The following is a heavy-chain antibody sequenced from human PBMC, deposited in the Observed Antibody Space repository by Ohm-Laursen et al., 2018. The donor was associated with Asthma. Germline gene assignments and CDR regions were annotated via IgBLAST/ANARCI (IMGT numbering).Heavy chain of an antibody. J-gene: IGHJ4*02. CDR2: ISSDGSNK. Sequence: SLRLSCAASGFTFSDYGMHWVRQAPGKGLEWVAIISSDGSNKFHAESVKGRITPSRDNSKNTLYLEMNSLRGEDTAVYYCARDGGTMMIQAIFDHWGQGTVVTVSS. V-gene: IGHV3-30*03. D-gene: IGHD3-22*01. CDR3: ARDGGTMMIQAIFDH. CDR1: GFTFSDYG.